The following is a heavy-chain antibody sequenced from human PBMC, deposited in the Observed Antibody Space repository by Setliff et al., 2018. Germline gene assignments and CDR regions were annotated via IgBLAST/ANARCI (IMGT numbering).Heavy chain of an antibody. D-gene: IGHD3-22*01. CDR1: GYTFTGYY. J-gene: IGHJ5*02. CDR3: ARSYYYDSSAANWFDP. Sequence: ASVKVSCKASGYTFTGYYMHWVRQAPGQGLEWMGRVNPNSGGTNYAQKFQGRVTMTRDTSISTAYMELSRLRSDDTAVYYCARSYYYDSSAANWFDPWGQGTLVTVSS. CDR2: VNPNSGGT. V-gene: IGHV1-2*06.